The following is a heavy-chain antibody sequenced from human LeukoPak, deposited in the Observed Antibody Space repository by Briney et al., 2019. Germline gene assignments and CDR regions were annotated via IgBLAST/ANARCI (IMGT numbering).Heavy chain of an antibody. J-gene: IGHJ4*02. CDR1: GGSISSYY. CDR2: IYYSGST. D-gene: IGHD3-9*01. Sequence: SETLSLTCTVSGGSISSYYWSWIRQPPGKGLEWIGYIYYSGSTNYNPSLKSRVIISVDTSKNQFSLKLSSVTAADTAVYYCARADILTGHPFDYWGQGTLVTVSS. V-gene: IGHV4-59*01. CDR3: ARADILTGHPFDY.